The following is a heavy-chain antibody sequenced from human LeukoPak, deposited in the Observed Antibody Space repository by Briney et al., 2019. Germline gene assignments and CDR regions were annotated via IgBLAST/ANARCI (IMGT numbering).Heavy chain of an antibody. D-gene: IGHD6-13*01. V-gene: IGHV3-33*06. CDR1: GFTFSSYG. CDR3: AKDRPGYSSSWYVARLDY. Sequence: GGSLRLSCAASGFTFSSYGMHWVRQAPGKGLEWVAVIWYDGSNKYYADSVKGRFTISRDNSKNTLYLQMNSLRAENTAVYYCAKDRPGYSSSWYVARLDYWGQGTLVTVSS. CDR2: IWYDGSNK. J-gene: IGHJ4*02.